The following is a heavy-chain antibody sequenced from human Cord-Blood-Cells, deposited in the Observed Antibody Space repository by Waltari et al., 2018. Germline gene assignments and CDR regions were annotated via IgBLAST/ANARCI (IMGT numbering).Heavy chain of an antibody. Sequence: QLQLQESGPGLVKPSETLSLTCTVSGCSISSSSYYWGWIRQPPGKGLEWIGSIYYSGSTYYNPSLKSRVTISVDTSKNQFSLKLSSVTAADTAVYYCARKGGSYYYYYYMDVWGKGTTVTVSS. CDR1: GCSISSSSYY. V-gene: IGHV4-39*01. CDR2: IYYSGST. J-gene: IGHJ6*03. D-gene: IGHD1-26*01. CDR3: ARKGGSYYYYYYMDV.